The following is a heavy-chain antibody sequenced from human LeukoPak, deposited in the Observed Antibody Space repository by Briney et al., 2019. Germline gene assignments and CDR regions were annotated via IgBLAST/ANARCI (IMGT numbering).Heavy chain of an antibody. Sequence: PGGSLRLSCAASGFTFSRYAMSWVRQAPGKGLEWVSAVSGSGGSTYYADSVKGLFTISRDNSKNTLYLQMNSLRAEDTAVYYCAKRMIRGVNHDAFDLWGQGTMVPVSS. D-gene: IGHD3-10*01. CDR1: GFTFSRYA. CDR3: AKRMIRGVNHDAFDL. J-gene: IGHJ3*01. V-gene: IGHV3-23*01. CDR2: VSGSGGST.